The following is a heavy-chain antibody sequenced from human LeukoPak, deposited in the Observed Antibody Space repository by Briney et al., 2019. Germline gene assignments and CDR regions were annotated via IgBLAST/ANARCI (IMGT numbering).Heavy chain of an antibody. D-gene: IGHD1-26*01. J-gene: IGHJ4*02. CDR3: ATFAGEHQAPFDY. V-gene: IGHV1-2*02. CDR2: INPNSGGT. Sequence: ASVKVSCKASGYTFSAYYIHWVRQAPGQGLEWMGWINPNSGGTNYAQKFQGRVTMTRDTSISTAYMELNRLRSDDTAVYYCATFAGEHQAPFDYWGQGTLVTVSS. CDR1: GYTFSAYY.